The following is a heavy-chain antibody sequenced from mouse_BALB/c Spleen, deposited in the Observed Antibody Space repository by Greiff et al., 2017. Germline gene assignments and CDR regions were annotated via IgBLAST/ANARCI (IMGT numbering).Heavy chain of an antibody. V-gene: IGHV1S135*01. D-gene: IGHD2-14*01. CDR3: ARCYRYEDAMDY. J-gene: IGHJ4*01. CDR1: VYSSPVYY. Sequence: EVQLQQSGPELVKTGASVTLSCKASVYSSPVYYMPWVNQSHGKSLEWIGYISSYNVATSYNQKFKGKATLTVDTSSSTAYMHFNSLTSEDSAIDYCARCYRYEDAMDYWGQGTSVTVST. CDR2: ISSYNVAT.